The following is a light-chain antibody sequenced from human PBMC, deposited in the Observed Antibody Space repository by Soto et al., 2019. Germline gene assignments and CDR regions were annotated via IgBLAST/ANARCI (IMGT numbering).Light chain of an antibody. CDR1: QDISTY. CDR2: DAS. Sequence: DIQMTQSPSALSASVGDRVTITCQASQDISTYLNWYQQKPGQAPDLLIYDASKLETGVPSRFSGSGSGTDLYFTISSLQPEDIATYYCQQNDTLPLTFGGGTKVELK. CDR3: QQNDTLPLT. V-gene: IGKV1-33*01. J-gene: IGKJ4*01.